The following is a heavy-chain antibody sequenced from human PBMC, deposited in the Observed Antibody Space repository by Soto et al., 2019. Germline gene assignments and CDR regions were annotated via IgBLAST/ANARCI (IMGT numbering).Heavy chain of an antibody. J-gene: IGHJ6*03. Sequence: GASVKVSCKASGYTFTSYGISWVRQAPGQGLEWMEWISAYNGNTNYAQKLQGRVTMTTDTSTSTAYMELRSLRSDDTAVYYCARVGQLVPHYYYYMDVWGKGTTVTVSS. V-gene: IGHV1-18*01. CDR2: ISAYNGNT. CDR3: ARVGQLVPHYYYYMDV. CDR1: GYTFTSYG. D-gene: IGHD6-6*01.